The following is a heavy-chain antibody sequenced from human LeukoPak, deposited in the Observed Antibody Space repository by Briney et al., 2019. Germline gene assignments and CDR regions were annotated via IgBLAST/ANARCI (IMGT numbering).Heavy chain of an antibody. D-gene: IGHD4/OR15-4a*01. CDR1: GFTFINYE. CDR3: ARDSRLYF. J-gene: IGHJ4*02. V-gene: IGHV3-48*03. CDR2: ISSSGNNI. Sequence: GGSLRLSCAASGFTFINYEMNWVRQAPGKGLEWVSSISSSGNNIFYVDSVKGRFTISRDNAKSSLYLQMNSLRAEDTAVYYCARDSRLYFWGQGTLVTVSS.